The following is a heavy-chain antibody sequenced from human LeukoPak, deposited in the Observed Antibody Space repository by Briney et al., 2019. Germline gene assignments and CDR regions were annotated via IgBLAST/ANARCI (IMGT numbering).Heavy chain of an antibody. CDR3: ASRPADSTWFGVFDY. Sequence: PSETLSPTCSVSGSSINSHYWSWIRQSPGKGLEWIGYVFNGGSTNYNPSLKSRVTMSLDTSRDQFSLRLSSVTTADTAFYYCASRPADSTWFGVFDYWSQGTLVTVSS. CDR2: VFNGGST. V-gene: IGHV4-59*11. D-gene: IGHD3-10*01. J-gene: IGHJ4*02. CDR1: GSSINSHY.